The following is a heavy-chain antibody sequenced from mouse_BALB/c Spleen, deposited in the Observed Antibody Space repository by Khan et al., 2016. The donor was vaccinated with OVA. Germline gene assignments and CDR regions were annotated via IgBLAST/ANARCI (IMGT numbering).Heavy chain of an antibody. J-gene: IGHJ3*01. D-gene: IGHD1-1*01. CDR3: ANHGSSTAWFAY. CDR1: GYTFTSYW. Sequence: QVQLKQSGAELAKPGASVKMSCKASGYTFTSYWMHWVKQRPGQGLEWIGYINPSTGYSEYNQKFTDKATLTADKSSSTAYMQLSSLTSDDSAVYYCANHGSSTAWFAYWGQGTLVTVSA. CDR2: INPSTGYS. V-gene: IGHV1-7*01.